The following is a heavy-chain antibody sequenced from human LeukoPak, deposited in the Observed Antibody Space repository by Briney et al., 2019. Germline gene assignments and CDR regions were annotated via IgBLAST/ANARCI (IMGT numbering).Heavy chain of an antibody. D-gene: IGHD6-13*01. CDR1: GGSISSYY. CDR3: ARGREGSSWYFDY. V-gene: IGHV4-59*01. Sequence: SETLSLTCTVSGGSISSYYWSWIRQPPGKGLEWIGYIYYSGSTNYNPSLKSRVTISVDTSKNQFSLKLSPVTAADTAVYYCARGREGSSWYFDYWGQGTLVTVSS. J-gene: IGHJ4*02. CDR2: IYYSGST.